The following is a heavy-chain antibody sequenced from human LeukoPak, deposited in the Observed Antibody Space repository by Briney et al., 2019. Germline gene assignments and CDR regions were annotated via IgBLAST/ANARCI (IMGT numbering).Heavy chain of an antibody. J-gene: IGHJ6*02. CDR3: ARLETYGLDV. CDR2: IYPGDSDT. CDR1: GYSFSSYW. V-gene: IGHV5-51*01. D-gene: IGHD5-24*01. Sequence: GESLKISCKGSGYSFSSYWIAWVRQTPGKGLEWMGIIYPGDSDTRYSPSLQGQVTVSADKSIGTAYLQWSSLRASDTAMYYCARLETYGLDVWGQGTTVTVSS.